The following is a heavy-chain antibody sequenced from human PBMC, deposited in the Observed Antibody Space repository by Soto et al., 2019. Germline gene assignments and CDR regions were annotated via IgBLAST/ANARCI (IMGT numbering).Heavy chain of an antibody. J-gene: IGHJ4*02. V-gene: IGHV3-30*18. CDR3: AKEGPITSGYCDY. CDR2: ISYDGNVA. CDR1: GFTFSNYG. Sequence: QVQLVESEGGVVQPGRSLRLSCAASGFTFSNYGMHWVRQAPGKGLEWVTVISYDGNVAYYADSVKGRFTSSRDNSKNPRYLQMNSLRTEDTAVYYCAKEGPITSGYCDYWGQGTLVTVCS. D-gene: IGHD2-2*01.